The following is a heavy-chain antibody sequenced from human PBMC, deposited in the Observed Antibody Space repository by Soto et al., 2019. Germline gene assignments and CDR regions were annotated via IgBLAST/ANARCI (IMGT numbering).Heavy chain of an antibody. CDR1: GFTFDDYA. Sequence: EVKLVESGGGLVQPGRSLRLSCAASGFTFDDYAIHWVRQAPGKGLAWDAGISWKCGSIGYADSVKGRFTISRDNAKNTLNRNMYSIRSEDTAWYFWAKDIGDSSGYYYYGMAVWGQGTTVTVSS. J-gene: IGHJ6*02. CDR3: AKDIGDSSGYYYYGMAV. CDR2: ISWKCGSI. D-gene: IGHD3-22*01. V-gene: IGHV3-9*01.